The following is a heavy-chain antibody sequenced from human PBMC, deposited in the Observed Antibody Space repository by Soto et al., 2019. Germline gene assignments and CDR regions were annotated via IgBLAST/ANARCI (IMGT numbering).Heavy chain of an antibody. CDR1: GYTFTSYG. Sequence: QVQLVQSGAEVKKPGASVKVSCKASGYTFTSYGISWVRQAPGQGLEWMGWISAYNGNTNYAPKLQGRVTMTRDTNPSTAYMEVRSLRSDDTAMYYGAGEGDYYGSGSGPWGQATLVTFSS. CDR2: ISAYNGNT. CDR3: AGEGDYYGSGSGP. D-gene: IGHD3-10*01. V-gene: IGHV1-18*01. J-gene: IGHJ1*01.